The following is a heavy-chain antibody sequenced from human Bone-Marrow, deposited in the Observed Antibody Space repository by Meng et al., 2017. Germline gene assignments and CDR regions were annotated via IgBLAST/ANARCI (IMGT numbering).Heavy chain of an antibody. CDR3: ARANYYDSNGSLDY. CDR1: GGSFSGYY. Sequence: SETLSLTCAVYGGSFSGYYWSWIRQPPGKGLEWIGEINHSGSTNYNPSLKSRVSMSVDTSKNQFSLKLSSVTAADTAVYYCARANYYDSNGSLDYWGQGMLVTVSS. CDR2: INHSGST. V-gene: IGHV4-34*01. J-gene: IGHJ4*02. D-gene: IGHD3-22*01.